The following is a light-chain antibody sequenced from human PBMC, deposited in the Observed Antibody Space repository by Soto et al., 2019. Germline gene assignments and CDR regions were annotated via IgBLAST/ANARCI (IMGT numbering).Light chain of an antibody. J-gene: IGKJ1*01. CDR3: MQAVQPPWT. CDR1: ESLLDRSGNTY. V-gene: IGKV2-28*01. CDR2: LGS. Sequence: EIVMTQSPLSLPVTPGEPASISCRSSESLLDRSGNTYLDWYLQKPGQSPQLLIYLGSYRASGVPDRFSGSGSGTDFTLKISRVEAEDVGIYYCMQAVQPPWTFGQGTKVEIK.